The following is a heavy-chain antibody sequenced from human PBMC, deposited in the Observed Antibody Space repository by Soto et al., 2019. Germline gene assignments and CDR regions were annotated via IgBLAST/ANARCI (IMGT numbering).Heavy chain of an antibody. D-gene: IGHD2-2*01. V-gene: IGHV3-21*01. J-gene: IGHJ4*02. CDR2: ISSSSSYI. Sequence: GGSLRLSCAASGFTFSSYSMNWVRQAPEKGLEWVSSISSSSSYIYYADSVKGRFTISRDNAKNSLYLQMNSLRAEDTAVYYCARDIVVVPAAYGSGSYPKMGVDYWGQRTLVTVSS. CDR1: GFTFSSYS. CDR3: ARDIVVVPAAYGSGSYPKMGVDY.